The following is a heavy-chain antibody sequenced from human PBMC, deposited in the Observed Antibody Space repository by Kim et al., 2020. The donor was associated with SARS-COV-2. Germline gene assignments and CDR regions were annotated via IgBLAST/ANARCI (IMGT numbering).Heavy chain of an antibody. J-gene: IGHJ4*02. CDR3: ARAAGYAIAAAGPGPIFDY. D-gene: IGHD6-13*01. Sequence: GRVTITADESTSTAYMELSSLRSEDTAVYYCARAAGYAIAAAGPGPIFDYWGQGTLVTVSS. V-gene: IGHV1-69*01.